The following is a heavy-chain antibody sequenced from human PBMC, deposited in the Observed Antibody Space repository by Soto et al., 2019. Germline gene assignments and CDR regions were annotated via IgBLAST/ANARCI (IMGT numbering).Heavy chain of an antibody. CDR2: IIPILGIA. V-gene: IGHV1-69*04. J-gene: IGHJ4*02. Sequence: VASVKVSCKASGGTFSSYTISWVGQAPGQGLEWMGRIIPILGIANYAQKFQGRVTITADKSTSTAYMELSSLRSEDTAVYYCARDGVVPAAPVGGYFDYWGQGTLVTVSS. CDR1: GGTFSSYT. D-gene: IGHD2-2*01. CDR3: ARDGVVPAAPVGGYFDY.